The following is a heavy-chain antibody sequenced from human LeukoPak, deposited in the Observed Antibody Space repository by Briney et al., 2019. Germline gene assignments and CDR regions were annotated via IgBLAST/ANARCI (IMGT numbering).Heavy chain of an antibody. CDR3: ARDHLGYGSGSPFDY. V-gene: IGHV1-69*13. Sequence: SVKVSCKASGGTFSSYAISWVRQAPGQGLEWMGGIIPIFATANYAEKFQGRVTITAGESTSTAYMELSGLRSEDTAVYYCARDHLGYGSGSPFDYWGQGTLVTVSS. CDR1: GGTFSSYA. D-gene: IGHD3-10*01. J-gene: IGHJ4*02. CDR2: IIPIFATA.